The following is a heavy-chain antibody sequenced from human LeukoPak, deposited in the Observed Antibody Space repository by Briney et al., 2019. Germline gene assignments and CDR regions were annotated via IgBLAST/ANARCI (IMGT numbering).Heavy chain of an antibody. CDR1: GGSFSGYY. Sequence: SETLSLTCAVYGGSFSGYYWSWIRQPPGKGLEWIGEINHSGSTNYNPSLKSRVTISVDTSKSQFSLKLSSVTAADTAVYYCASNPYYYDSSGYSYWGQGTLVTVSS. J-gene: IGHJ4*02. CDR3: ASNPYYYDSSGYSY. D-gene: IGHD3-22*01. CDR2: INHSGST. V-gene: IGHV4-34*01.